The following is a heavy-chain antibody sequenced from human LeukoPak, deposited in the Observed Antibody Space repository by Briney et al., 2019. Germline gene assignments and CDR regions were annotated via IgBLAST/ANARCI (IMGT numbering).Heavy chain of an antibody. D-gene: IGHD1-26*01. CDR2: IAGTGGST. Sequence: GGSLRLSCAASGFTFNKYAMNWVRQAPGKGLEWVSSIAGTGGSTYYADSVKGRFTLSRGNSENTLYLQLNSLRAEDSAMYYCAKAFRIVGIGNPDDVFDIWGQGTVVTVST. CDR3: AKAFRIVGIGNPDDVFDI. CDR1: GFTFNKYA. J-gene: IGHJ3*02. V-gene: IGHV3-23*01.